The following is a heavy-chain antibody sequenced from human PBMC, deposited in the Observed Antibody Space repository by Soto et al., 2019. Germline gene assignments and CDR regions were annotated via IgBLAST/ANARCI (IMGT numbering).Heavy chain of an antibody. Sequence: SETLSLTCAVYGGSFSGYYWSWIRQPPGKGLEWIGEINHSGSTNYNPSLKSRVTISVGTSKNQFSLKLSSVTAADTAVYYCARGRKYCTNGVCWNYYYYSMDVWGKGTSVTVSS. V-gene: IGHV4-34*01. J-gene: IGHJ6*04. D-gene: IGHD2-8*01. CDR3: ARGRKYCTNGVCWNYYYYSMDV. CDR2: INHSGST. CDR1: GGSFSGYY.